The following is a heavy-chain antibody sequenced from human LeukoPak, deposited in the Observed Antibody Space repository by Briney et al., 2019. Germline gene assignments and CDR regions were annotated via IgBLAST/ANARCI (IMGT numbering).Heavy chain of an antibody. CDR2: INPNSGGT. CDR3: ARGGGSVGWFGDWGVDY. D-gene: IGHD3-10*01. J-gene: IGHJ4*02. V-gene: IGHV1-2*06. Sequence: GASVKVSCKASGYTFTGYYMHWVRQAPGQGLEWMGRINPNSGGTNYAQKFQGRVNMTRDTSISTAYMELSMLRSDDTAVYYCARGGGSVGWFGDWGVDYWGQGTLVTVSS. CDR1: GYTFTGYY.